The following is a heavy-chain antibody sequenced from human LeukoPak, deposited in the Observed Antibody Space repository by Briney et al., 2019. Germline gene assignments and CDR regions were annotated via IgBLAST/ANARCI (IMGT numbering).Heavy chain of an antibody. J-gene: IGHJ6*03. CDR1: GFTFSDYN. D-gene: IGHD2-15*01. V-gene: IGHV3-11*01. CDR3: ARVLRYCSGGNCYSGGLGYMDV. CDR2: ISRSGSTK. Sequence: GSLRLSCAASGFTFSDYNMRWIRQAPGKGLEWVSSISRSGSTKYYADSVKGRFTISRDNAKNSLFLQMNSLRTEDTAVYYCARVLRYCSGGNCYSGGLGYMDVWGKGTTVTISS.